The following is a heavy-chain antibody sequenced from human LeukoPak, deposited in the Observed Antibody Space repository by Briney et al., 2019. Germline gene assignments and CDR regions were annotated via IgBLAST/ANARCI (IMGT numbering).Heavy chain of an antibody. V-gene: IGHV4-59*11. CDR3: ARGGGSPRN. J-gene: IGHJ4*02. CDR1: GGTINNHY. Sequence: SETLSLTCTVSGGTINNHYWSWSRQPPGMGLEWVGYIYFTGTTNYNPSLKSRVTISLDKSKNQFSLKLSSVTATDTAIYYCARGGGSPRNWGQGTLVTVSS. CDR2: IYFTGTT. D-gene: IGHD3-10*01.